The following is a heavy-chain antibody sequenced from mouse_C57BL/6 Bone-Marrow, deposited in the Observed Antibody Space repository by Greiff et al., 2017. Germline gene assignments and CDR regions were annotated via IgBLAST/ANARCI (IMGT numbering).Heavy chain of an antibody. CDR3: ARREGVWTFAY. V-gene: IGHV1-50*01. CDR2: IDPSDSYT. D-gene: IGHD2-10*02. J-gene: IGHJ3*01. Sequence: VQLQQPGAELVKPGASVKLSCKASGYTFTSYWMQWVKQRPGQGLEWIGEIDPSDSYTNYNQKFKGKATLTVDTSSSTAYMQLSSLTSEDSAVYYCARREGVWTFAYWGQGTLVTVSA. CDR1: GYTFTSYW.